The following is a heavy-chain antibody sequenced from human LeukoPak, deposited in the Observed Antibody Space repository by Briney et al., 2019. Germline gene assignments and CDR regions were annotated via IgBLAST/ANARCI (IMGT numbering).Heavy chain of an antibody. V-gene: IGHV4-4*02. CDR1: GDSISSSNW. CDR3: ARLGERQLVPFHY. CDR2: IYHSGSA. J-gene: IGHJ4*02. Sequence: PSETLSLTCAVSGDSISSSNWWSWVRQPPGKGLEWIGEIYHSGSANYNPSLKSRVTISVDTSKNQFSLKLSSVTAADTAVYYCARLGERQLVPFHYWGQGTLVTVSS. D-gene: IGHD6-13*01.